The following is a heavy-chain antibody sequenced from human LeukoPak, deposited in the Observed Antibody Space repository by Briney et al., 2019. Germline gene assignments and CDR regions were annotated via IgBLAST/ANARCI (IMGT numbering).Heavy chain of an antibody. V-gene: IGHV3-30*02. Sequence: GRSLRLSCAASGFTFSSYGMHWVRQAPGKGLEWVAFIRYDGSNKYYADSVKGRFTISRDNSKNTLYLQMNSLRAEDTAVYYCAKVNLAYYYDSSGYLHYFDYWGQGTLVTVSS. CDR3: AKVNLAYYYDSSGYLHYFDY. J-gene: IGHJ4*02. CDR1: GFTFSSYG. CDR2: IRYDGSNK. D-gene: IGHD3-22*01.